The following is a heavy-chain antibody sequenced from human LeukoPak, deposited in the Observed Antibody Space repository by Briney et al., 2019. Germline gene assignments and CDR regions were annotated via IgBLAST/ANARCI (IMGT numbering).Heavy chain of an antibody. CDR1: GGTFSSYA. J-gene: IGHJ4*02. CDR2: IIPIFGTA. V-gene: IGHV1-69*05. D-gene: IGHD3-22*01. Sequence: SVMVSCKASGGTFSSYAISWVRQAPGQGLEWMGGIIPIFGTANYAQKFQVRVTITTDESTSTDYMELSSLRSEDTAVYYCARADSSGSTFDYWGQGTLVTVSS. CDR3: ARADSSGSTFDY.